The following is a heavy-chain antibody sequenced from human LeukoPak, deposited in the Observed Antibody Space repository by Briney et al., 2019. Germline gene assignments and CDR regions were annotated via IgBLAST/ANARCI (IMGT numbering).Heavy chain of an antibody. V-gene: IGHV4-31*03. Sequence: SETLSLTCTVSGGSISSGGYYWSWIRQHPGKGLEWIGYIYYSGSTYYNPSLKSRVTISVDTSKNQFSPKLSSVTAADTAVYYCARGKLWFRYFDDWGQGTLVTASP. D-gene: IGHD3-10*01. CDR3: ARGKLWFRYFDD. J-gene: IGHJ4*02. CDR1: GGSISSGGYY. CDR2: IYYSGST.